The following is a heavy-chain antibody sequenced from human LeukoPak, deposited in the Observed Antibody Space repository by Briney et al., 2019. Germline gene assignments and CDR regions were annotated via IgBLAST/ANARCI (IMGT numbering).Heavy chain of an antibody. CDR3: ARESRDGAVRFDP. CDR2: INPNSGGT. Sequence: GASVKVSCKASGYTFTGYYMHWVRQAPGQGLEWMGWINPNSGGTNYAQKFQGRVTMTRDTSISTAYMELSRLRSDDTAVYYCARESRDGAVRFDPWGQGTLVTVSS. V-gene: IGHV1-2*02. D-gene: IGHD3-10*01. CDR1: GYTFTGYY. J-gene: IGHJ5*02.